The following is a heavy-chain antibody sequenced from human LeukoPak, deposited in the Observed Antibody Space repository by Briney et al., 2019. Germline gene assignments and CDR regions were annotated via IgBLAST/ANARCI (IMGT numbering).Heavy chain of an antibody. CDR3: ARDPLGAAAGPYYFDY. CDR2: IKQDGSEK. J-gene: IGHJ4*02. V-gene: IGHV3-7*01. Sequence: GGSLRLSCAASGFTFSNAWMSWVRQAPGKGLEWVANIKQDGSEKYYVDSVKGRFTISRDNAKNPLYLQMNSLRAEDTAVYYCARDPLGAAAGPYYFDYWGQGTLVTVSS. CDR1: GFTFSNAW. D-gene: IGHD6-13*01.